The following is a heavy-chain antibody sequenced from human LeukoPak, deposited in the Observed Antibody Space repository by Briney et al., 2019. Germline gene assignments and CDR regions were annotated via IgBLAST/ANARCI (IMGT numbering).Heavy chain of an antibody. CDR3: AVLTDGAFDY. Sequence: GESLKISCKGSGYSFTTYWIAWVRQMPGKGLEWMGVIYPGDSNTRYSPSFQGQVTISADKSISTAYLQWSSLKASDTAMYYCAVLTDGAFDYWGQGTLVTVSS. D-gene: IGHD3-10*01. J-gene: IGHJ4*02. CDR2: IYPGDSNT. CDR1: GYSFTTYW. V-gene: IGHV5-51*01.